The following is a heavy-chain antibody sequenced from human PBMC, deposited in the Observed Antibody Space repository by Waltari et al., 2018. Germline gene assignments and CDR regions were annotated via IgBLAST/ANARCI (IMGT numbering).Heavy chain of an antibody. Sequence: QVQLVQSGAEVKKPGASVKVSCKASGYTFTSYDINWVRQATGQGLEWMGWMNPTSGNTGYAQKFQGRVTMTRNTSISTAYMELSSLRSEDTAVYYCARGLGGTNFWSGYKYNWFDPWGQGTLVTVSS. J-gene: IGHJ5*02. CDR2: MNPTSGNT. D-gene: IGHD3-3*01. CDR3: ARGLGGTNFWSGYKYNWFDP. V-gene: IGHV1-8*01. CDR1: GYTFTSYD.